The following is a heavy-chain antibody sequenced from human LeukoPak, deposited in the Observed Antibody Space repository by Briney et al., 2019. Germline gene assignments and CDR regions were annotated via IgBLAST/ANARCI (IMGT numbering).Heavy chain of an antibody. D-gene: IGHD3-3*01. J-gene: IGHJ4*02. CDR2: IYYSGTT. CDR3: ARHGPPYDIWSAQFYFDY. Sequence: RPSETLSLTCTVSGGSISTFYWSWIRQRPGKGLEWIGYIYYSGTTNYNPSLKSRVTISVDMSKSQFSLNLSSVTAADTALYYCARHGPPYDIWSAQFYFDYWGQGTLVAVSS. V-gene: IGHV4-59*08. CDR1: GGSISTFY.